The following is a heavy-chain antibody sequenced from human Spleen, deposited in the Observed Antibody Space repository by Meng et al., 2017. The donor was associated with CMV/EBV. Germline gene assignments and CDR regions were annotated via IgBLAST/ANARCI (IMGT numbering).Heavy chain of an antibody. D-gene: IGHD6-6*01. CDR3: ARAAEGSSSTFSVGSFDP. V-gene: IGHV1-69*01. CDR1: GGTFSSYA. J-gene: IGHJ5*02. Sequence: QGQLVRSGAEVKKPGSSVKVSCKASGGTFSSYAISWVRQAPGQGLEWMGGIIPIFGTANYAQKFQGRVTITADESTSTAYMELSSLRSEDTAVYYCARAAEGSSSTFSVGSFDPWGQGTLVTVSS. CDR2: IIPIFGTA.